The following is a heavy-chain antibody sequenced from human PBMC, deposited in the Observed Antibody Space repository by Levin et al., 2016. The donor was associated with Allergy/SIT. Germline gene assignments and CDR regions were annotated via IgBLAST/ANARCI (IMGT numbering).Heavy chain of an antibody. CDR1: GSTFSSYS. Sequence: GGSLRLSCAASGSTFSSYSMNWVRQAPGKGLEWVSYISSRSNSIYYADSVKGRFTISRDNAKNSLYLQMNSLRAEDTAIYYCVRAFGGYTYGTGGFDFWGQGTVVTVSS. CDR3: VRAFGGYTYGTGGFDF. CDR2: ISSRSNSI. D-gene: IGHD5-18*01. J-gene: IGHJ3*01. V-gene: IGHV3-48*04.